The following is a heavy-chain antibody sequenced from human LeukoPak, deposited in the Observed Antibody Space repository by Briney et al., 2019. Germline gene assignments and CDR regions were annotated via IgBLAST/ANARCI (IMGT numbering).Heavy chain of an antibody. CDR3: ARDDPNDYGDYVLVN. J-gene: IGHJ4*02. D-gene: IGHD4-17*01. Sequence: AGGSLRLSCAASGFTFSSYAMHWVRQAPGKGLEWVAVISYDGSNKYYADSVKGRFTISRDNSKNTLYLQMNSLRAEDTAVYYCARDDPNDYGDYVLVNWGQGTLVTVSS. CDR1: GFTFSSYA. CDR2: ISYDGSNK. V-gene: IGHV3-30-3*01.